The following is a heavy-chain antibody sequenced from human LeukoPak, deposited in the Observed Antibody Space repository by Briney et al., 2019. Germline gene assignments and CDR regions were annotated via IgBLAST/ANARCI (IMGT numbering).Heavy chain of an antibody. CDR2: IYPGDSDT. D-gene: IGHD4-17*01. V-gene: IGHV5-51*01. CDR3: ARQTVTTPFDY. CDR1: EYSFITYW. J-gene: IGHJ4*02. Sequence: GESLQISCQASEYSFITYWISWVSQMPGKGLDWMGTIYPGDSDTRYSPSFQGQVTISVDKSISTAYLQWSSLKASDTAMYFCARQTVTTPFDYWGQGTLVTVSS.